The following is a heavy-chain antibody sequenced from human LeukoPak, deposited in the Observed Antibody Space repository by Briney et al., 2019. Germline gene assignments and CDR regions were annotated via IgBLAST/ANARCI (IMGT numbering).Heavy chain of an antibody. Sequence: GGCLRLSCAASGFTFSSYGMHWDRQAPGKGLEWVAVIWYDGSNKYYADSVKGRFTISRDNSKNTLHLQMNSLRAEDTAVYYCAIGDLWGQGTLVTVSS. V-gene: IGHV3-33*01. CDR1: GFTFSSYG. J-gene: IGHJ5*02. CDR2: IWYDGSNK. CDR3: AIGDL.